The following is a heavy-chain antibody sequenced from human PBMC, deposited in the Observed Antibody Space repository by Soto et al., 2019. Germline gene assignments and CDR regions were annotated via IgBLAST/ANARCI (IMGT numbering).Heavy chain of an antibody. V-gene: IGHV3-33*01. CDR3: ARSLGYTY. D-gene: IGHD5-18*01. J-gene: IGHJ4*02. CDR2: IWYDGSNK. CDR1: GFTFSSCG. Sequence: QVQLVESGGGVVQPGRSLRLSCAASGFTFSSCGMHWVRQTPGKGLEWVAVIWYDGSNKYYADSVKGRFTISRDNSKNTLYLQMNSLRAEDTAVYYCARSLGYTYWGQGTLVTVSS.